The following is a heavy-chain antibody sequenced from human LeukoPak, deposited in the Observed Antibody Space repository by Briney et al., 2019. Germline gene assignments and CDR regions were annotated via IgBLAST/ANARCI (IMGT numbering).Heavy chain of an antibody. CDR1: GYSFTSYW. CDR3: ARLGRRGSSPLYYFDY. Sequence: GESLKISCKGSGYSFTSYWIGWVRQMPGKGLEWLGIIYPGDSDTRYSPSFQGQVTISADKSISTAYLQWSSLKASDTAMYYCARLGRRGSSPLYYFDYWGQGTLVTVSS. V-gene: IGHV5-51*01. D-gene: IGHD2-15*01. J-gene: IGHJ4*02. CDR2: IYPGDSDT.